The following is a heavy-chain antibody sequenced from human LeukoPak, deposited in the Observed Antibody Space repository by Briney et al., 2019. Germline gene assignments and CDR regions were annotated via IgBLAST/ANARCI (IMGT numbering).Heavy chain of an antibody. CDR1: GGSFSGYY. Sequence: PSETLSLTCAVYGGSFSGYYWSWIRQPPGKGLEWIGEINHSGSTNYNPSLKSRVTISVDTSKNQFSLKLSSVTAADTAVYYCARQADDSSSSLVYFDYWGQGTLVTVSS. CDR2: INHSGST. CDR3: ARQADDSSSSLVYFDY. D-gene: IGHD6-6*01. J-gene: IGHJ4*02. V-gene: IGHV4-34*01.